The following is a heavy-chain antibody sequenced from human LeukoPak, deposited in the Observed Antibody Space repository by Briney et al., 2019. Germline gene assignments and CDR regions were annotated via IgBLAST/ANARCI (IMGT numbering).Heavy chain of an antibody. Sequence: GRSLGLSCAASGFTFSNYGMHWVRQAPGKGLEWVAVIWYDGSNKYYVDSVKGRFTISRDNSKNTLYLQMNSLRAEDTAVYYCARVVEPTADYYYYGMDVWGQGTTVTVSS. CDR1: GFTFSNYG. V-gene: IGHV3-33*01. J-gene: IGHJ6*02. CDR3: ARVVEPTADYYYYGMDV. CDR2: IWYDGSNK. D-gene: IGHD1-26*01.